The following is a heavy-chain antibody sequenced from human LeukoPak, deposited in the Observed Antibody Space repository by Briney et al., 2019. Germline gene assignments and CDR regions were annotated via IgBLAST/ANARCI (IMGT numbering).Heavy chain of an antibody. CDR2: IKGDGIST. Sequence: GGSLRLSCVGSGFTFSSYWMRWVRHAPGQGLVWVSRIKGDGISTNYADSVKGRFTFSRDIAKNTLYLQMNSLRAEDTGVYYCAKDHYWSIDYWGRGTLVTVSS. J-gene: IGHJ4*02. CDR3: AKDHYWSIDY. D-gene: IGHD3-3*01. CDR1: GFTFSSYW. V-gene: IGHV3-74*01.